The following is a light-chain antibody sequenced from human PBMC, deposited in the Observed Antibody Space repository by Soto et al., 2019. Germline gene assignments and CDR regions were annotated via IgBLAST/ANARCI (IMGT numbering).Light chain of an antibody. CDR3: QQRNYWQVT. Sequence: EIVLTHSPGTLSLSPGERATLSRSASQSVSSSYLAWYQQKPGQAPRLLIYGASSRATGIPDRFSGSGSGTDFTLTISSLEPEDFAIYYCQQRNYWQVTFGQGTRLEIK. V-gene: IGKV3D-20*02. CDR2: GAS. J-gene: IGKJ5*01. CDR1: QSVSSSY.